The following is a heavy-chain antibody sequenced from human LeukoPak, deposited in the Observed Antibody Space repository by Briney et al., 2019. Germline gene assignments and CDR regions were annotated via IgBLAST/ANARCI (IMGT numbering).Heavy chain of an antibody. Sequence: GGSLRLSCAAPGFTFSSYAMSWVRQAPGKGLEWVSGISGSGLSTYYADSVKGRFTISRDNSKNTLYLQMNSLRAEDTAVYYCAKGSVYYYDRPGYFDYWGQGTLVTVSS. CDR1: GFTFSSYA. CDR2: ISGSGLST. J-gene: IGHJ4*02. D-gene: IGHD3-22*01. V-gene: IGHV3-23*01. CDR3: AKGSVYYYDRPGYFDY.